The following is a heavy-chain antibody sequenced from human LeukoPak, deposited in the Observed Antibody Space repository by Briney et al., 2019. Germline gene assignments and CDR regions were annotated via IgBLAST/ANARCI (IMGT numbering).Heavy chain of an antibody. J-gene: IGHJ6*02. V-gene: IGHV1-2*02. CDR3: ARAHVYYYYGMDV. CDR2: INPNSGAT. CDR1: GYTFTDYC. Sequence: ASVKVSCKASGYTFTDYCLYWVRQAPGHGPEWMGWINPNSGATTYSQKFQGRVTMTRDTSISTAYMELSRLRSDDTAVYYCARAHVYYYYGMDVWGQGTTVTVSS.